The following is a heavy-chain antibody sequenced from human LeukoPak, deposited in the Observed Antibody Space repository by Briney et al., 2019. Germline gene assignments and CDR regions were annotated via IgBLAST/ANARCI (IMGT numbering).Heavy chain of an antibody. CDR2: STSNTGGRPT. CDR1: GFTFSNAW. D-gene: IGHD3-22*01. J-gene: IGHJ4*02. Sequence: GGSLRLSCAASGFTFSNAWVNWVRRAPGKGREWVAPSTSNTGGRPTDSAAPVKGRLTISRDDSKNTLYLQMNSLKTADTAVYYCSTTYYYDSSEGYWGQGSLVTVSS. V-gene: IGHV3-15*07. CDR3: STTYYYDSSEGY.